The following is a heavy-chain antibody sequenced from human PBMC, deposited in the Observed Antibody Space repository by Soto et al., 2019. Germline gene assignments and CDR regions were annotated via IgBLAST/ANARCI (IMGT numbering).Heavy chain of an antibody. CDR1: GGTFSSYA. J-gene: IGHJ6*02. CDR3: ARDRVVVVVAPYYYGMDV. Sequence: GASVKVSCKASGGTFSSYAISWVRQAPGQGLEWMGGIIPIFGTANYAQKFQGRVTITADKSTSTAYMELSSLRSEDTAVYYCARDRVVVVVAPYYYGMDVWGQGTTVTVS. CDR2: IIPIFGTA. D-gene: IGHD2-15*01. V-gene: IGHV1-69*06.